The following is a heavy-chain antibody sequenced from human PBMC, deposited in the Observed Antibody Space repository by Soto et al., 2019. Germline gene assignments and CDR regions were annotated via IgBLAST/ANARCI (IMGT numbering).Heavy chain of an antibody. CDR2: ISGSGGST. Sequence: EVQLLESGVGLVQPGGSLRLSCAASGFTFSSYAMSWVRQAPGKGLEWVSAISGSGGSTYYADSVKGRFTISRDNSKNTLYLQMNSLRAEDTAVYYCATGENYHYYYGMDVWGQGTTVTVSS. CDR3: ATGENYHYYYGMDV. V-gene: IGHV3-23*01. CDR1: GFTFSSYA. D-gene: IGHD1-26*01. J-gene: IGHJ6*02.